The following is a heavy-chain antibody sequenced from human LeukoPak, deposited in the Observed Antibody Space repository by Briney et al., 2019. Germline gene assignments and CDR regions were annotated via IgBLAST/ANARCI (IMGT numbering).Heavy chain of an antibody. CDR2: ISGSGGST. J-gene: IGHJ3*02. V-gene: IGHV3-23*01. Sequence: PGGSLRLSCAASGFTFSSYAMSWVRQAPGKGLEWVSAISGSGGSTYYADSVKGRFTISRDNSKNTLYLQMNSLRAEDTAVYYCAKDWISPKMVAVAGTDAFDIWGQGTMVTVSS. CDR1: GFTFSSYA. CDR3: AKDWISPKMVAVAGTDAFDI. D-gene: IGHD6-19*01.